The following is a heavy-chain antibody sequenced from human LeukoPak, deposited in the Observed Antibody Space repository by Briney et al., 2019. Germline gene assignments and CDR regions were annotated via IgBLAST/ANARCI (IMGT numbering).Heavy chain of an antibody. CDR1: GFTFSSYS. Sequence: PGGSLRLSCAASGFTFSSYSMNWVRQAPGKGLEWVSYISSSSSTIYYADSVKGRFTTSRDNAKNSLYLQMNSLRAEDTAVYYCARDRTYYDFWSGYPFDPWGQGTLVTVSS. V-gene: IGHV3-48*01. CDR2: ISSSSSTI. CDR3: ARDRTYYDFWSGYPFDP. D-gene: IGHD3-3*01. J-gene: IGHJ5*02.